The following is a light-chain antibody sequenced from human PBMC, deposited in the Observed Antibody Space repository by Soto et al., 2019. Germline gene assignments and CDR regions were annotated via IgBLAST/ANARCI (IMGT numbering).Light chain of an antibody. CDR3: CSFAGRGLLA. CDR2: EVN. V-gene: IGLV2-23*02. Sequence: QSALTQPASVSGSPGQSITISCSGTRSDVGSYDLVSWYQQHPGKAPKLMIYEVNKRPSGFSNRFSGSKSGNKASLTISGPQAEEEADYYRCSFAGRGLLAFGGGTKLTVL. J-gene: IGLJ3*02. CDR1: RSDVGSYDL.